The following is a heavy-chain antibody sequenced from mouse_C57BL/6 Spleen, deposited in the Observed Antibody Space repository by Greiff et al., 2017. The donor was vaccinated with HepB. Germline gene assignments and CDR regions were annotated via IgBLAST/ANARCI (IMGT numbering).Heavy chain of an antibody. J-gene: IGHJ4*01. CDR2: IYPGNSDT. D-gene: IGHD1-1*01. CDR3: TRDHYGSSPYAMDY. CDR1: GYTFTSYW. Sequence: VQLQQSGTVLARPGASVKMSCKTSGYTFTSYWMHWVKQRPGQGLEWIGAIYPGNSDTSYNQKFKGKAKLTAVTSASTAYMELSSLTNEDSAVYYCTRDHYGSSPYAMDYWGQGTSVTVSS. V-gene: IGHV1-5*01.